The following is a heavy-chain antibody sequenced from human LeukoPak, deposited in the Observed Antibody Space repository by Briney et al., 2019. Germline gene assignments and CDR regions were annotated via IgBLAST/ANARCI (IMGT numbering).Heavy chain of an antibody. V-gene: IGHV3-21*05. J-gene: IGHJ4*02. CDR2: ISTSSGFI. Sequence: PGGSLRLSCADSGFSFSTYSMNWVRQAPGKGLEWISYISTSSGFISYADSVRGRFTISRDHAKNSLYLQMNSLRAEDTAVYYCARGAFNTSPDYWGQGILVTVSS. D-gene: IGHD2-2*01. CDR3: ARGAFNTSPDY. CDR1: GFSFSTYS.